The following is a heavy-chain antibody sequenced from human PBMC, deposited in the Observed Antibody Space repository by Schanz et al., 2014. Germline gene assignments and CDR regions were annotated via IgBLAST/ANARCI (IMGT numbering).Heavy chain of an antibody. Sequence: QVQLVHSGAEVKKPGTSMKVSCKASGRTFSTYPINWLRQAPGQGLEWMGRIIPIHGIVNYAQRFQDRVRITADKSTSTAYMELSSLRSDDTAVYYCARGGGPEDVMDVWGQGTTLTVSS. CDR3: ARGGGPEDVMDV. CDR1: GRTFSTYP. D-gene: IGHD2-15*01. CDR2: IIPIHGIV. V-gene: IGHV1-69*04. J-gene: IGHJ6*02.